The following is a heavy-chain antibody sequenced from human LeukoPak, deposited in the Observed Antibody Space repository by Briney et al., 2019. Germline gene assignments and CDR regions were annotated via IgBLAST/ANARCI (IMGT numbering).Heavy chain of an antibody. V-gene: IGHV1-69*13. CDR3: ARDRSSGCFDY. CDR1: AGTSSSYA. D-gene: IGHD6-19*01. CDR2: IIPIFGTA. Sequence: SVKVSCKASAGTSSSYAISWVRQAPGQGLEWMGGIIPIFGTANYAQKFQGRVTITADESTSTAYMELSSLRSEDTAVYYCARDRSSGCFDYWGQGTLVTVSS. J-gene: IGHJ4*02.